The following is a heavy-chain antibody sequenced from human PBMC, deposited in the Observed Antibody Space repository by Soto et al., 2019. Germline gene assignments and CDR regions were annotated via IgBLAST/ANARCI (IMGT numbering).Heavy chain of an antibody. J-gene: IGHJ3*02. Sequence: QIQLVQSGAEVKKPGSSVRVSCKASGGSFRSHAVTWVRQAPGQGLEWMGRIIPILDETKFAQKFQDRVTMTADKSTSTVYMDLSSLTSEDTAIYFCSVVEDDDYRNPRDEAVDIWGQGTKVTVSS. CDR3: SVVEDDDYRNPRDEAVDI. D-gene: IGHD4-17*01. CDR2: IIPILDET. CDR1: GGSFRSHA. V-gene: IGHV1-69*02.